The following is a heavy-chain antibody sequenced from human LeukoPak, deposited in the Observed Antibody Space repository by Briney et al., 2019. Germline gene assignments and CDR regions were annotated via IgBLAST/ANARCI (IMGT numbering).Heavy chain of an antibody. CDR2: INHSGST. Sequence: PSETLPLTCAVYGGSFSGYYWSWIRQPPGKGLEWIGEINHSGSTNYNPSLKSRVTISVDTSKNQFSLKLSSVTAADTAVYYCANRITMVRGKDYWGQGTLVTVSS. V-gene: IGHV4-34*01. D-gene: IGHD3-10*01. CDR1: GGSFSGYY. CDR3: ANRITMVRGKDY. J-gene: IGHJ4*02.